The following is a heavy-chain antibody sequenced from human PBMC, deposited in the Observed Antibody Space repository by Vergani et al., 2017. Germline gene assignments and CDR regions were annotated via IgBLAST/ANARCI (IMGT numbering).Heavy chain of an antibody. CDR1: GGSISSSSYY. D-gene: IGHD2-8*01. CDR2: IYTSGST. J-gene: IGHJ3*02. V-gene: IGHV4-39*07. Sequence: QLQLQESGPGLVKPSETLSLTCTVSGGSISSSSYYWGWIRQPPGKGLEWIGSIYTSGSTNYNPSLKSRVTMSVDTSKNQFSLKLSSVTAADTAVYYCARDNAIRVRNRAFDIWGQGTMVTVSS. CDR3: ARDNAIRVRNRAFDI.